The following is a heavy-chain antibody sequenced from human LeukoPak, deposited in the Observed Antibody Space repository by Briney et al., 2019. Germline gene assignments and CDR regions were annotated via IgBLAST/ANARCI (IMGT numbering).Heavy chain of an antibody. CDR2: IYYIGST. J-gene: IGHJ4*02. D-gene: IGHD2-2*01. CDR3: ARDTGYCSSTSCYAEGNFDY. CDR1: GGSISTYY. V-gene: IGHV4-59*12. Sequence: SETLSLTCTVSGGSISTYYWSWIRQPPGKGLEWIGYIYYIGSTNYNPSLKSRVTISVDTSNNQFSLKLSSVTAADTAVYYCARDTGYCSSTSCYAEGNFDYWGQGTLVTVSS.